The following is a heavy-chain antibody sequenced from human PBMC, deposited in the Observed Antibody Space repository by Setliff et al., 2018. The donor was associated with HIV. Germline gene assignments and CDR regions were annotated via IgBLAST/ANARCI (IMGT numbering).Heavy chain of an antibody. Sequence: SETLSLTCTVSGYSISSGYYWGWIRQPPGKGLEWIGSIYHSGITYYSPSLKSRVTISVDTSKSQFSLKLSSVTAADTAVYYCARGVPLLPPHYWGQGTLVTVSS. CDR3: ARGVPLLPPHY. CDR1: GYSISSGYY. V-gene: IGHV4-38-2*02. D-gene: IGHD2-21*02. J-gene: IGHJ4*02. CDR2: IYHSGIT.